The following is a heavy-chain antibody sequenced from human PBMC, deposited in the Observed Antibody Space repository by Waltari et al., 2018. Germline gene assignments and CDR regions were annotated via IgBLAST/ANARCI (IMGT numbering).Heavy chain of an antibody. CDR3: ATGTGSGWYGDYFDY. J-gene: IGHJ4*02. CDR2: VYTSGSF. V-gene: IGHV4-4*07. Sequence: QVLLQESGPGLVKPSETLSLTYSVSGVPINPYYWTWIRQPAGKGLEWIGRVYTSGSFTSNPSVEGRVIMSVDMSSNQVSLKLTSVTAADTAVYFCATGTGSGWYGDYFDYWGQGILVTVSS. D-gene: IGHD6-19*01. CDR1: GVPINPYY.